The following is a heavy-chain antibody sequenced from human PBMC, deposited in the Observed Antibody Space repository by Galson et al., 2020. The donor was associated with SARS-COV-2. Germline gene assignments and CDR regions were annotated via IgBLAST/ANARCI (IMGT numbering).Heavy chain of an antibody. J-gene: IGHJ6*02. CDR1: GFTFSDYY. Sequence: GGSLRLSCAASGFTFSDYYMSWIRQAPGKGLEWVSYISSSGSTIYYADSVKGRFTISRDNAKNSLYLQMNSLRAEDTAVYYCARDRGVVVVAATQIPQDYYYYYGMDVWGQGTRSPSP. CDR2: ISSSGSTI. D-gene: IGHD2-15*01. V-gene: IGHV3-11*01. CDR3: ARDRGVVVVAATQIPQDYYYYYGMDV.